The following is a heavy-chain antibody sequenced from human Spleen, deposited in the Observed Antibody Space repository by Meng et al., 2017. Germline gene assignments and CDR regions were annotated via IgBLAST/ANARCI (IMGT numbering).Heavy chain of an antibody. V-gene: IGHV3-33*01. CDR2: IWYDGSEK. J-gene: IGHJ2*01. CDR1: GFTLSGCG. D-gene: IGHD4-17*01. Sequence: GESLKISCAASGFTLSGCGMHWVRQAPGKGLQWVAVIWYDGSEKYYADSVKARFTISKDNSKNTLYLQMNSLRTEDTAVYYCAREVLDGDRRWYFDLWGRGTLVTVSS. CDR3: AREVLDGDRRWYFDL.